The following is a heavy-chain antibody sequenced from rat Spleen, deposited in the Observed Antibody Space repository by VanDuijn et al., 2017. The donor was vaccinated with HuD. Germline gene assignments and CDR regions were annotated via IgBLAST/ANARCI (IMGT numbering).Heavy chain of an antibody. J-gene: IGHJ2*01. Sequence: QVQLKESGPGLVQPSQSLSLTCTVSGFSLTSYNVHWLRQSAGKGLEWIGAIWSGGSTDYNSALKSRLSISRDNSKSQVFLKMNSLQTEDTATYYCARERDNSYYFDYWGQGVMVTVSS. CDR2: IWSGGST. V-gene: IGHV2-30*01. CDR1: GFSLTSYN. D-gene: IGHD1-2*01. CDR3: ARERDNSYYFDY.